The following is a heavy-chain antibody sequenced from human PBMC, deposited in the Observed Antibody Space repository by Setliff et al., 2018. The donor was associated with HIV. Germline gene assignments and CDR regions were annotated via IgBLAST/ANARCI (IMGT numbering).Heavy chain of an antibody. CDR2: ISVSGFNI. J-gene: IGHJ4*02. CDR1: GFTFSTYS. D-gene: IGHD6-13*01. Sequence: RLSCAASGFTFSTYSMNWVRLAPGRGLEWISSISVSGFNIYYADSVKGQFFVSRDDAKNSLFLQMNSLRTEDTAVYFCARVRARYSSSWSFDYWGQGTPVTVSS. V-gene: IGHV3-21*01. CDR3: ARVRARYSSSWSFDY.